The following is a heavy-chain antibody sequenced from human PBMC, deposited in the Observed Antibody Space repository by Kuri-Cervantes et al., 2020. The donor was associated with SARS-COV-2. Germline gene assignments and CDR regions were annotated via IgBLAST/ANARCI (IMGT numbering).Heavy chain of an antibody. CDR2: ISYDGSNK. CDR3: AIARRFFEWLPDYYYYYMDV. CDR1: GFTFSSYA. V-gene: IGHV3-30*04. D-gene: IGHD3-3*01. J-gene: IGHJ6*03. Sequence: GESLKISCAASGFTFSSYAMSWVRQAPGKGLEWVAVISYDGSNKYYADSVKGRFTISRDNSKNTLYLQMNSLRAEDTAVYYCAIARRFFEWLPDYYYYYMDVWGKGTTVTVSS.